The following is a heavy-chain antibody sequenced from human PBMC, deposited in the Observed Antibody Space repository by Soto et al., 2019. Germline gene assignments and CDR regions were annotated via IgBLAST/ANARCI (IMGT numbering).Heavy chain of an antibody. J-gene: IGHJ4*02. CDR1: GGTFSTYS. V-gene: IGHV1-69*06. Sequence: QVQLVQSGAEVKKPGSSVKVSCKTSGGTFSTYSIVWVRQATGEGLEWMGGIIPIFGTANYAQKFQDRVTITADKSTNTAFMELSSLKYEDTAMYYCASSSGNNYGVGTNYYFDYWGQGTLVTVSS. CDR2: IIPIFGTA. CDR3: ASSSGNNYGVGTNYYFDY. D-gene: IGHD1-26*01.